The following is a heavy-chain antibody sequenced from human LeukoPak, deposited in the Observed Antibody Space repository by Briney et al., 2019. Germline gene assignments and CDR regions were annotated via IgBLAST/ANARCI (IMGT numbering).Heavy chain of an antibody. J-gene: IGHJ3*01. CDR3: AKRPRDSTGYYLGAFDF. CDR1: GFTFSNYA. Sequence: PGGSLRLSCAASGFTFSNYAMTRVRQAPGKGLEWVSGISASGGTTYYADSVRGRFTISRDNSKNTLFLQMNSLRAEDTAVYYCAKRPRDSTGYYLGAFDFWGLGTMVTVSS. D-gene: IGHD3-22*01. CDR2: ISASGGTT. V-gene: IGHV3-23*01.